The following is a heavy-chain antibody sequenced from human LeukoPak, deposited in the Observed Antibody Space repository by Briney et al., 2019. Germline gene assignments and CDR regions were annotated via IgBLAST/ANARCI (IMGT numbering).Heavy chain of an antibody. CDR2: INPYNGNT. CDR1: GYTFNKYG. CDR3: ARSLEGDCSRIDCYTGNNRFDP. J-gene: IGHJ5*02. D-gene: IGHD2-2*02. Sequence: EASVKVSCKASGYTFNKYGIFWVRQAPGQGLEWMGWINPYNGNTNFAQKIQGRVTMTTDTSTSTAYMELRSLRSDDTAIYYCARSLEGDCSRIDCYTGNNRFDPWGQGSLVTVSS. V-gene: IGHV1-18*01.